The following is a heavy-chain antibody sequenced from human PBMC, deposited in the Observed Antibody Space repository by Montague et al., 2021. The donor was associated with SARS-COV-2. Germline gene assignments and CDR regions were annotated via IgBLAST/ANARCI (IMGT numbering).Heavy chain of an antibody. V-gene: IGHV4-39*02. J-gene: IGHJ6*02. CDR3: ARTSKLRESSSGNYYYHGMDV. CDR1: GGSISSSTYY. Sequence: SETLSLTCNVSGGSISSSTYYWGWIRQPPGKGLEWIGNLYNGGTTYYSPSLKSRVTISVDTSKNHFSLNMASVTAADTAVYYCARTSKLRESSSGNYYYHGMDVWGQGTTVTVSS. CDR2: LYNGGTT. D-gene: IGHD3-16*01.